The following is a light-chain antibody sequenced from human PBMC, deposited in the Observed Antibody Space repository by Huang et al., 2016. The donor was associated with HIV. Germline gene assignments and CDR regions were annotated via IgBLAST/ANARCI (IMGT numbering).Light chain of an antibody. CDR1: QGLVHGAENTY. Sequence: DVVMTQSPLFLPVTLGQSASMSCSSSQGLVHGAENTYLNWFQQRPCQPPRPLIYKVSKRASGVPDRFRGSGSGTFFTLEISRVEAEDVGLYYCLQGTHWPPTFGQGTRLEI. CDR2: KVS. V-gene: IGKV2-30*02. CDR3: LQGTHWPPT. J-gene: IGKJ1*01.